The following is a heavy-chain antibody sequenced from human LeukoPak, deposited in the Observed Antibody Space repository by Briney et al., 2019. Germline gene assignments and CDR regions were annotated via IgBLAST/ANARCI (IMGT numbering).Heavy chain of an antibody. V-gene: IGHV3-74*01. Sequence: GGSLRLSCAASGFTFSTYWMHWVRQAPGKGLVWVSHINSDESNTNYADSVKGRFTISRDNAKNTLYLQMNNLRAEDTAVYYCARDRGYNTFDYWGQGTLVTVSS. CDR3: ARDRGYNTFDY. J-gene: IGHJ4*02. CDR1: GFTFSTYW. CDR2: INSDESNT. D-gene: IGHD3-10*01.